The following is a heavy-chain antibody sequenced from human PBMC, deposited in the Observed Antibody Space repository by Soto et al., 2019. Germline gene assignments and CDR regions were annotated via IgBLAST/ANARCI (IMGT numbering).Heavy chain of an antibody. CDR1: GGSISSYY. CDR3: ARAAVPLVGANWGFDY. Sequence: SETLSLTCTVSGGSISSYYWSWIRQPPGKGLEWIGYIYYSGSTNYSPSLKSRVTISVDTSKDQFSLKLSSVTAADTAVYYCARAAVPLVGANWGFDYRAQRTLGTVSS. CDR2: IYYSGST. J-gene: IGHJ4*02. V-gene: IGHV4-59*01. D-gene: IGHD1-26*01.